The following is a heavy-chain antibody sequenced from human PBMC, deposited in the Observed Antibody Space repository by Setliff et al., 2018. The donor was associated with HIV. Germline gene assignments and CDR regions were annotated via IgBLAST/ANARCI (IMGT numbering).Heavy chain of an antibody. V-gene: IGHV4-39*07. Sequence: SETLSLTCTVSAGSIRSSTYYWAWIRQPPGKGLEWIGTIYYSGSTYYNPSLKSRATISVDMSKNQFSLRLSSVTAADTAVYYCARWVYNSAWSLDYWGQGTLVTVSS. CDR1: AGSIRSSTYY. D-gene: IGHD6-19*01. CDR3: ARWVYNSAWSLDY. J-gene: IGHJ4*02. CDR2: IYYSGST.